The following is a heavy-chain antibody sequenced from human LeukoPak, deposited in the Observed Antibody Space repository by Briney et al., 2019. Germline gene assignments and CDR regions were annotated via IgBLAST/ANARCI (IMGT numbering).Heavy chain of an antibody. D-gene: IGHD6-19*01. V-gene: IGHV4-39*01. CDR2: VYYSASASASAST. J-gene: IGHJ4*02. CDR1: GGSISSSDYY. CDR3: ARPDEKWQVED. Sequence: PSATLSLTSTVSGGSISSSDYYWGWIRLPPGKGLEWIGIVYYSASASASASTYYNPSLKSRVTIFGDTSKNQFSLKVNSVTAADTAVYYSARPDEKWQVEDWGQGTLVTVSS.